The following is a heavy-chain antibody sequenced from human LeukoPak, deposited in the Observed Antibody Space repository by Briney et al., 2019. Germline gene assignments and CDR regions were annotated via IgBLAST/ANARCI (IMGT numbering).Heavy chain of an antibody. CDR3: VRGTCSSASCYPFDY. Sequence: GGSLRLSCAASGFTFSSYAMHWVRQAPGKGLEWVAVISYDGSNKNYADSVKGRFTISRDNSKNTLYLQMNSLRVEDTAVYYCVRGTCSSASCYPFDYWGQGTLVTVSS. D-gene: IGHD2-2*01. CDR1: GFTFSSYA. CDR2: ISYDGSNK. J-gene: IGHJ4*02. V-gene: IGHV3-30-3*01.